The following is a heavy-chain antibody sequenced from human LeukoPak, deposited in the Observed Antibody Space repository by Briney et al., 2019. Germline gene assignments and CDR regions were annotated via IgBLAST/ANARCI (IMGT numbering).Heavy chain of an antibody. CDR2: IIPIFGTA. Sequence: SVKVPCKASGGTFSSYAISWVRQAPGQGLEWMGGIIPIFGTANYAQKFQGRVTITADESTSTAYMELSSLRSDDTAVYYCASVGATYYYGMDVWGQGTTVTVSS. CDR3: ASVGATYYYGMDV. CDR1: GGTFSSYA. D-gene: IGHD1-26*01. J-gene: IGHJ6*02. V-gene: IGHV1-69*01.